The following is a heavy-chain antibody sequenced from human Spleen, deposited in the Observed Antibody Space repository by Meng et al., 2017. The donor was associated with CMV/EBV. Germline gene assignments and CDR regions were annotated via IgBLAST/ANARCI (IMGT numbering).Heavy chain of an antibody. CDR1: YTFTGYY. CDR3: ARVLEDHFSTSSGYVY. D-gene: IGHD6-6*01. J-gene: IGHJ4*02. CDR2: INPNSGGS. Sequence: YTFTGYYIHWVRQAPGQGLEWMGWINPNSGGSKSGQKFQGRVTMTRDTSIRTAYMELSRLTSDDTAMYYCARVLEDHFSTSSGYVYWGQGTLVTVSS. V-gene: IGHV1-2*02.